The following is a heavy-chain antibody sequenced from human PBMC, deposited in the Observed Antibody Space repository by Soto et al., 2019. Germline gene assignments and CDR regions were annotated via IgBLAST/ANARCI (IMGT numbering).Heavy chain of an antibody. CDR2: IFYSGST. D-gene: IGHD6-19*01. CDR1: GDSISSSSYY. J-gene: IGHJ4*02. CDR3: ARSIAVAGTDY. V-gene: IGHV4-39*01. Sequence: QLQLQESGPGLVKPSETLSLTCAVSGDSISSSSYYWGWIRQPPGKGLAWIGSIFYSGSTYYNPSLKSRVAISVDTSNNQFSLKLTSVTAADTAVYYCARSIAVAGTDYWGQGTLVTVSS.